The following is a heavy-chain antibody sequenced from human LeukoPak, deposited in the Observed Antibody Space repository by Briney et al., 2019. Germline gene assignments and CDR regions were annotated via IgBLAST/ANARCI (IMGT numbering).Heavy chain of an antibody. CDR1: GGYITNNY. J-gene: IGHJ4*02. V-gene: IGHV4-59*01. D-gene: IGHD3-22*01. CDR2: IYYSGST. Sequence: SETLSLTCTISGGYITNNYWSWIRQPPGKGLEWIGYIYYSGSTNYNPSLKSRVTISVDTSKNQFSLKLSSVTAADTAVYYCARTYYDSSGYYPFDYWGQGTLVTVSS. CDR3: ARTYYDSSGYYPFDY.